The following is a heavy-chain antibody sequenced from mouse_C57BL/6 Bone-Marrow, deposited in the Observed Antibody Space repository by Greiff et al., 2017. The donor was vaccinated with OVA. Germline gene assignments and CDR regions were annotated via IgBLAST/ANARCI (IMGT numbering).Heavy chain of an antibody. D-gene: IGHD2-3*01. J-gene: IGHJ3*01. CDR3: SRHGGYYLFAY. V-gene: IGHV5-12*01. CDR2: ISNGGGNT. CDR1: GFTFSDYY. Sequence: EVKLMESGGGLVQPGGSLKLSCAASGFTFSDYYMYWVRQTPEKRLEWVAYISNGGGNTYYPDTVKGRFTISRDNAKNTLYLQMSRLKSEDTAMYYWSRHGGYYLFAYWGQGTLVTVSA.